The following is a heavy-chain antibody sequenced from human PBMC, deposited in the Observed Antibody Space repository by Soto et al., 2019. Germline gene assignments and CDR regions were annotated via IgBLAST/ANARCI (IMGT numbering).Heavy chain of an antibody. V-gene: IGHV1-58*01. CDR1: GVTFTSSA. CDR3: SAEPPGSSGYYYGDGMDV. CDR2: IVVGSGNT. Sequence: VKVSCKASGVTFTSSAVQWVRQARGQRLEWIGWIVVGSGNTNYAQKFQERVTITRDMSTSTAYMELSSLRSEDTAVYYCSAEPPGSSGYYYGDGMDVWGQGTTVTVSS. D-gene: IGHD3-22*01. J-gene: IGHJ6*02.